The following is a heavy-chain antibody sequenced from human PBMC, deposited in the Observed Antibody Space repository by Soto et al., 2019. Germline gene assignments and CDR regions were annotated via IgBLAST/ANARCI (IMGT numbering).Heavy chain of an antibody. Sequence: GGSLRLSCAASGFTFSSYAMSWVRQAPGKGLEWVSAISGSGGSTYYADSVKGRFTISRDDSKNTLYLQMNSLKTEDTAVYYCTTAYDISTGYYLYYYYGMDVWGQGTTVTVS. J-gene: IGHJ6*02. V-gene: IGHV3-23*01. CDR1: GFTFSSYA. D-gene: IGHD3-9*01. CDR3: TTAYDISTGYYLYYYYGMDV. CDR2: ISGSGGST.